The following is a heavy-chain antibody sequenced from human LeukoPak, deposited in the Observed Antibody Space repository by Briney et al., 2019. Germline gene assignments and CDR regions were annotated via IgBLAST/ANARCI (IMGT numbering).Heavy chain of an antibody. D-gene: IGHD3-10*01. Sequence: PGGSLRLSCAASGFTFSSYSMNWVRQAPGKGLEWVSYISSSSSTIYYADSVKGRFTISRDNAKNSLYLQMNSLRAEDTAVYYCANEMLRGVLGYWGQGTLVTVSS. CDR2: ISSSSSTI. CDR1: GFTFSSYS. J-gene: IGHJ4*02. CDR3: ANEMLRGVLGY. V-gene: IGHV3-48*01.